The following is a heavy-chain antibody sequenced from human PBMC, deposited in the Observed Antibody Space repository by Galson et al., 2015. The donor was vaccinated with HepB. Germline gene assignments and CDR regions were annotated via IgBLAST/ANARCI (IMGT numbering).Heavy chain of an antibody. CDR1: GYKFTSYY. J-gene: IGHJ4*02. CDR2: ISAYNGNT. Sequence: SVKVSCKASGYKFTSYYMHWVRQAPGQGLEWMGWISAYNGNTNYAQKLQGRVTMTTDTSTSTAYMELRSLRSDDTAVYYCARSKYYYDSSGYYFDYWGQGTLVTVSS. CDR3: ARSKYYYDSSGYYFDY. V-gene: IGHV1-18*04. D-gene: IGHD3-22*01.